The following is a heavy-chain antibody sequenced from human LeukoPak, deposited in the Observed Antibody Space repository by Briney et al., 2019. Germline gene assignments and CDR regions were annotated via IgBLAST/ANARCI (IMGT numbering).Heavy chain of an antibody. CDR1: GGSMSSNY. V-gene: IGHV4-59*01. J-gene: IGHJ6*03. Sequence: SETLSLTCTVSGGSMSSNYWSWIRQPPGKGLEWIGYIYNSGTIYYSGSTNYNPSLKSRVTISVDTSKNQFSLKLSSVTAADTAVYYCARVGYSSSFYYYYMDVWGKGTTVTVSS. D-gene: IGHD6-13*01. CDR2: IYNSGTIYYSGST. CDR3: ARVGYSSSFYYYYMDV.